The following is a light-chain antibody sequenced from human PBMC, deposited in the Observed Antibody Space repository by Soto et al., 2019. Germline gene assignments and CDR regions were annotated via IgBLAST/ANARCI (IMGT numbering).Light chain of an antibody. J-gene: IGLJ2*01. V-gene: IGLV2-23*01. Sequence: QSALTQPASVSGSPGQSITISCTGTKTDIGNYNLVSWYQRHPDKAPKLIIYEDTKRPSEISNRFSASKSGTTASLTISGLQAEDEADYHCSSFAGSGTVVVFGGGTKLTVL. CDR3: SSFAGSGTVVV. CDR1: KTDIGNYNL. CDR2: EDT.